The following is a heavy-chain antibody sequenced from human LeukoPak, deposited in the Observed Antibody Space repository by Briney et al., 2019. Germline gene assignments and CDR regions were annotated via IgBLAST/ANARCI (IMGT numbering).Heavy chain of an antibody. CDR2: IYYSGST. V-gene: IGHV4-39*01. CDR3: ARLPQQQLVRAFAY. CDR1: GGSISSSSYY. D-gene: IGHD6-13*01. Sequence: SETLSLTCTVSGGSISSSSYYWGWIRQPPGKWLEWIGRIYYSGSTYYNPSLKSRDTISVATSNNHFSLKISSVPAADTAVYYCARLPQQQLVRAFAYWGQGTLVTVSS. J-gene: IGHJ4*02.